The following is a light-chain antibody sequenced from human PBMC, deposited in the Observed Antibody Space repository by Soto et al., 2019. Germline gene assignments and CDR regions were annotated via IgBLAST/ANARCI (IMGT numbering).Light chain of an antibody. J-gene: IGKJ1*01. CDR3: QQYNNWPWT. CDR1: QSISDT. V-gene: IGKV3-15*01. Sequence: EIVMTQSPATLSVSPGGRATLSCRASQSISDTLAWYQQKPGQAPRLLIYGASTTATGFPDRFSGSGSGTDFTLTISSLQSEDFAVYYCQQYNNWPWTFGPGTKVEIK. CDR2: GAS.